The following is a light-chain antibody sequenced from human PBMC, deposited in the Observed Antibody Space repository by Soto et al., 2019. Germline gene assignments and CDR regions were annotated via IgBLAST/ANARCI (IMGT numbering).Light chain of an antibody. CDR1: QSVGSN. CDR2: AAS. J-gene: IGKJ5*01. CDR3: QQYNNWPIT. V-gene: IGKV3-15*01. Sequence: EVVMTQSPATLSVSPGETATLSCRASQSVGSNLAWYQQKPGQAPRLLIYAASTRATGIPARFSGSGSGTEFTLTISSLQSEDFEIYYCQQYNNWPITFGQGTRLEIK.